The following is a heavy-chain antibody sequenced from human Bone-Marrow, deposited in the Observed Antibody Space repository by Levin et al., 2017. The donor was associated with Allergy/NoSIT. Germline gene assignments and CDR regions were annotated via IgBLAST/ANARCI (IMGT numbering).Heavy chain of an antibody. CDR3: ARGDGVTAY. CDR2: ISSLGTTV. J-gene: IGHJ4*02. V-gene: IGHV3-11*01. Sequence: GESLKISCTASGFVFSDYYMTWIRQAPGRGLESVSYISSLGTTVSYADSVKGRFTLSRDNARNSLYLQMDNLRPDDTAVYYCARGDGVTAYWGQGTLVSVSS. D-gene: IGHD3-3*01. CDR1: GFVFSDYY.